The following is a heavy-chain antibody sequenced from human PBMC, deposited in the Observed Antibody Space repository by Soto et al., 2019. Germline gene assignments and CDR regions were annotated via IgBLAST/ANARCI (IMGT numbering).Heavy chain of an antibody. CDR2: IYYSGST. D-gene: IGHD5-12*01. CDR1: GGSISSSSYY. CDR3: ARTGPSGYSGYEYVYFQH. V-gene: IGHV4-39*01. Sequence: QLQLQESGPGLVKPSETLSLTYTVSGGSISSSSYYWGWIRQPPGKGLEWIGSIYYSGSTYYNPSLKGRVTISVDTSKIQFSLKLSSVTAADTAVYYGARTGPSGYSGYEYVYFQHWGQGTLVTVSS. J-gene: IGHJ1*01.